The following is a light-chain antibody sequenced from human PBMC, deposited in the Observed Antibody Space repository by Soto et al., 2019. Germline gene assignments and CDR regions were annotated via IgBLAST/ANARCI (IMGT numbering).Light chain of an antibody. CDR3: QQYNSWPPLT. Sequence: EIVMTQSPATVSVSPGERATLSCRASQNVNSNLAWYQQKPGQPPRLLIYGAYTRATGFPARFSGSGPGTEFTLTINSLQSEDFAVYYCQQYNSWPPLTFGGGTKVDIK. CDR2: GAY. V-gene: IGKV3-15*01. J-gene: IGKJ4*01. CDR1: QNVNSN.